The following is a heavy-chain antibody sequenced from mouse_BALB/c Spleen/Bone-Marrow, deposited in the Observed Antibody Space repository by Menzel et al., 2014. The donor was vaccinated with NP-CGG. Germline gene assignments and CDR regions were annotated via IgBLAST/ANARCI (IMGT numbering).Heavy chain of an antibody. Sequence: VQLQQPGAELVKPGASAKLSCTASGFNIKDTYMHWVKQRPEQGLEWIGRIDPANGNTKYDPKFQGKATITADTSSNTAYLQLSSLTSEDTAVYYCASYRYAWYFDVWGAGTTVTVSP. CDR1: GFNIKDTY. CDR3: ASYRYAWYFDV. J-gene: IGHJ1*01. D-gene: IGHD2-14*01. V-gene: IGHV14-3*02. CDR2: IDPANGNT.